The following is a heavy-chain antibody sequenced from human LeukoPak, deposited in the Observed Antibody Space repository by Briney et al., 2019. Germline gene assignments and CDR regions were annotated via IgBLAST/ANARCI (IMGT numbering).Heavy chain of an antibody. V-gene: IGHV4-34*01. D-gene: IGHD3-16*02. CDR2: INHSGST. J-gene: IGHJ4*02. CDR3: ARGCREDYVWGSYRYTCFDY. CDR1: GGSFSGYY. Sequence: PSETLSLTCAVYGGSFSGYYWSWIRQPPGKGLEWIGEINHSGSTNYNPSLKSRVTISVVTSKNQFSLKLSSVTAADTAVYYCARGCREDYVWGSYRYTCFDYWGQGTLVTVSS.